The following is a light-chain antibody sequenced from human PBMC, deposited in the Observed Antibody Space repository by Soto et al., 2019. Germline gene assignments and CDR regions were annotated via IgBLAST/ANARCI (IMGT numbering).Light chain of an antibody. CDR2: GAS. CDR1: QSVSSSY. J-gene: IGKJ5*01. V-gene: IGKV3-20*01. CDR3: QQYGSSNPIT. Sequence: EIVLTQSPGTLSLSPGERATLSCRASQSVSSSYLAWYQQKPGQAPRLLIYGASSRATDIPDRFSGSGSGTDYTLTISRPEPEDFAVYYCQQYGSSNPITFGQGTRLEIK.